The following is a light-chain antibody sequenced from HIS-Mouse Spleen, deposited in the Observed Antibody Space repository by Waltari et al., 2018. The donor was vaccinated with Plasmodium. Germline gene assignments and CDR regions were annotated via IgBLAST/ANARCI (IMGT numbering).Light chain of an antibody. CDR1: NIRSKH. Sequence: SYVLTPPPSVSVAPGKTPRITGWGHNIRSKHVHWYQQQPGQAPVLVIYRDSNRASGISERFSGSNSGNTATLTISRAQAGDEADYYCQVWDSSTVFGGGTKLTVL. V-gene: IGLV3-9*01. CDR2: RDS. J-gene: IGLJ3*02. CDR3: QVWDSSTV.